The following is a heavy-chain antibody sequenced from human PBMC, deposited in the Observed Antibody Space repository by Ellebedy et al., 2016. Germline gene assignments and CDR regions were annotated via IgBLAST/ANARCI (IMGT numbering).Heavy chain of an antibody. D-gene: IGHD3-22*01. CDR3: AKSLFYYFDSSGYFDY. CDR1: GFTFSSYA. Sequence: GESLKISCAASGFTFSSYAMSWVRQAPGKGLEWVSTISGSGGSTYFADSVKGRFTISRDNSKNTLFLQMNSLRAEDTAIYHCAKSLFYYFDSSGYFDYWGPGTLVTVSS. J-gene: IGHJ4*02. V-gene: IGHV3-23*01. CDR2: ISGSGGST.